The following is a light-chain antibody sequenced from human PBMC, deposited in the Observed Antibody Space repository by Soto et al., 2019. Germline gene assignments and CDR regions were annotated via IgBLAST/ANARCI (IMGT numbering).Light chain of an antibody. CDR3: LQHNDYPRT. J-gene: IGKJ4*01. CDR1: QGINND. V-gene: IGKV1-17*01. CDR2: EAS. Sequence: DIQMTQSPSSLSASVGDRVTISCRASQGINNDLGWYQQKPGKAPKRLIYEASTLQSGVPSRFSGSGSGTEFTLTSSSLQPEDFATYYFLQHNDYPRTFGGGTQVAIK.